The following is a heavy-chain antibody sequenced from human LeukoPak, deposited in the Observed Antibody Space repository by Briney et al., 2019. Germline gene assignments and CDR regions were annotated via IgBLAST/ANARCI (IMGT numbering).Heavy chain of an antibody. CDR2: VSYGGSNK. Sequence: PGGSLRLSCAASGFTFESYTIHWVRQAPGKGLEWVALVSYGGSNKYYIDSVKGRFTISRDNSKNTLYLQMNSLRAEDTAVYYCAKGWYYYDSSGLIDYWGQGTLVTVSS. CDR3: AKGWYYYDSSGLIDY. CDR1: GFTFESYT. V-gene: IGHV3-30-3*01. D-gene: IGHD3-22*01. J-gene: IGHJ4*02.